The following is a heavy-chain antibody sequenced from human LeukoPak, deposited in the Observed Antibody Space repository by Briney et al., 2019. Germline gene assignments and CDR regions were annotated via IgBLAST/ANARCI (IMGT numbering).Heavy chain of an antibody. CDR1: GFTFSDYY. CDR3: ARALNPGVVKENGY. D-gene: IGHD3-3*01. Sequence: GGSLRLSCAASGFTFSDYYMSWIRQAPGKGLEWVSYISSSGSTIYYADSVKGRFSISRDNAKNSVYLQMNSLTAEDTAVYYCARALNPGVVKENGYWGQGTLVTVSS. J-gene: IGHJ4*02. CDR2: ISSSGSTI. V-gene: IGHV3-11*04.